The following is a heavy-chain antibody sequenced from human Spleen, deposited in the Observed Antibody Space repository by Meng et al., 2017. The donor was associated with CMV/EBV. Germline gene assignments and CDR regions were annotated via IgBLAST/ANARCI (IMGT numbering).Heavy chain of an antibody. V-gene: IGHV4-34*01. CDR2: INHSGST. D-gene: IGHD3-10*01. CDR1: GGSFSGYY. J-gene: IGHJ4*02. CDR3: ARGRILLWFGEPYVY. Sequence: QGQRQQWGAGLWKPSETLSPTCAVYGGSFSGYYWSWIRQPPGKGLEWIGEINHSGSTNYNPSLKSRVTISVDTSKNQFSLKLSSVTAADTAVYYCARGRILLWFGEPYVYWGQGTLVTVSS.